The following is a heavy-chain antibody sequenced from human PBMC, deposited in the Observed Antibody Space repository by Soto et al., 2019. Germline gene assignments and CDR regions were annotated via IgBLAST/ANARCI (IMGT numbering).Heavy chain of an antibody. Sequence: PSETLSLTCTVSGGSISSGDYYWSWIRQPPGKGLEWIGYIYYSGSTYYNPSLKSRVTISVDTSKNQFSLKLSSVTAADTAVYYCARAFHINGTSPPYGMDVWGQGTTVTVSS. J-gene: IGHJ6*02. CDR2: IYYSGST. D-gene: IGHD1-1*01. CDR1: GGSISSGDYY. CDR3: ARAFHINGTSPPYGMDV. V-gene: IGHV4-30-4*01.